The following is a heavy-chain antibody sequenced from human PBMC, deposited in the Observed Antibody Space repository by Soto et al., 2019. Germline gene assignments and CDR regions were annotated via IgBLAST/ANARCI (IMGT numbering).Heavy chain of an antibody. CDR1: GFTFSSYA. CDR2: ISGSGYAT. J-gene: IGHJ6*02. Sequence: EVQLLESGGGLVQPGGSLRLSCAASGFTFSSYAMSWVRQAPGMGLEWVSVISGSGYATYYADSVKGRFTVSRDNSHNTVYLQMNSLRAEDTAVYYCAKEETVLVNYYYYYGMDVGGQGTTVTVSS. V-gene: IGHV3-23*01. D-gene: IGHD4-17*01. CDR3: AKEETVLVNYYYYYGMDV.